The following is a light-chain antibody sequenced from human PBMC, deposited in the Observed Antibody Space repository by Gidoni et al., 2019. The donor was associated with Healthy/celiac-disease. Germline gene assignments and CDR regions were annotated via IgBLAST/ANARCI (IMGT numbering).Light chain of an antibody. J-gene: IGLJ3*02. V-gene: IGLV2-14*01. Sequence: QSALTQPASVSGSPGQSIIISCTGTSSAVGGYNYVSWYQQHPGKAPNLMIYEVSNRPSGVSNRFSGSKSGNTASLTISGLQAEDEADYYCSSYTSSSTRVFGGGTKLTVL. CDR3: SSYTSSSTRV. CDR2: EVS. CDR1: SSAVGGYNY.